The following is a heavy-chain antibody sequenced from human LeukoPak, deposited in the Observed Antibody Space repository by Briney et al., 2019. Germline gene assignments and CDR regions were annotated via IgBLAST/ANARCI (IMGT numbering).Heavy chain of an antibody. J-gene: IGHJ4*02. V-gene: IGHV1-3*01. Sequence: GASVKVSCKASGYTFISYTLHWVRQAPGQRLEWMGWINAGNGNTKYSQKFQGRVTFTRDTSASTAYMELSSLRSEDTAVYYCAREGNSSGYYIPSFDYWGQGTLVTVSS. D-gene: IGHD3-22*01. CDR3: AREGNSSGYYIPSFDY. CDR2: INAGNGNT. CDR1: GYTFISYT.